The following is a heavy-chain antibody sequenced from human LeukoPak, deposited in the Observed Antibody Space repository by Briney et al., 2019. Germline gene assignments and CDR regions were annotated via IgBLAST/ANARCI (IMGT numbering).Heavy chain of an antibody. Sequence: SETLSLTCTVSGGSISSYYWGWIRQPPGKGLEWIGSMYYSGSTYCNPSLKSRVTISINTSKNQFSLKLSSVTAADTAVYYCARGGRGDPFDYWGQGTLVTVSS. CDR2: MYYSGST. J-gene: IGHJ4*02. D-gene: IGHD2-21*02. CDR3: ARGGRGDPFDY. V-gene: IGHV4-39*07. CDR1: GGSISSYY.